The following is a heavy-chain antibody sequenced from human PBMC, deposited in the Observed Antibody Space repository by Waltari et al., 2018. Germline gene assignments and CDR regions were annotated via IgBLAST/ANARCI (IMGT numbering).Heavy chain of an antibody. CDR1: GGTFSSYA. Sequence: QVQLVQSGAEVKKPGSSVKVSCKASGGTFSSYAISWVRQAPGQGLEWMGGIIPIFGTANYAQKFQGRVTITADKSTSTAYMELSSLRSEDTAVYYCARDRSLYCSSTSCYPDYYYYYMDVWGKGTTVTVSS. CDR3: ARDRSLYCSSTSCYPDYYYYYMDV. D-gene: IGHD2-2*01. J-gene: IGHJ6*03. V-gene: IGHV1-69*14. CDR2: IIPIFGTA.